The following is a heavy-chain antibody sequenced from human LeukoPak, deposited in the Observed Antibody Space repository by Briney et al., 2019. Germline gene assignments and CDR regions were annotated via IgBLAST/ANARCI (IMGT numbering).Heavy chain of an antibody. J-gene: IGHJ4*02. D-gene: IGHD3-10*01. CDR1: GFTFSTYA. CDR2: ISGNGGHT. CDR3: AKDGLWLGESQYYFEY. Sequence: GGSLRLSCAASGFTFSTYAMSWVRQAPGKGLEWVSSISGNGGHTYYADSVEGRFTISRDNSKNTLYLHLHGLRAEDTAVYYCAKDGLWLGESQYYFEYWGQGTLVTVSS. V-gene: IGHV3-23*01.